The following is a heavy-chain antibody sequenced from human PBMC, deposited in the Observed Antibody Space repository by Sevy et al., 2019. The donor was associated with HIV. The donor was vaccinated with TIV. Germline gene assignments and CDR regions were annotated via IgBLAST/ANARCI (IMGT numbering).Heavy chain of an antibody. CDR3: AREAVALDY. Sequence: GSLRLSCAASGFTFSSYAMHWVRQPPEKGLEWIGSIYYTGSTYYNPSLKSRVTISVDTSKNQFSLKLTSVTAADTAVYYCAREAVALDYWGQGTLVTVSS. CDR1: GFTFSSYAMH. D-gene: IGHD6-19*01. CDR2: IYYTGST. V-gene: IGHV4-39*02. J-gene: IGHJ4*01.